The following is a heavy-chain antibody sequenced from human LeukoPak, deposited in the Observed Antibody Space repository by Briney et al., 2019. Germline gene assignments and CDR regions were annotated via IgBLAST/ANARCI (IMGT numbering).Heavy chain of an antibody. CDR2: ISWNSGSI. CDR3: AKDRGWDTAMVNFDY. V-gene: IGHV3-9*01. D-gene: IGHD5-18*01. J-gene: IGHJ4*02. Sequence: AGGSLRLSCAASGFTFDDYAMHWVRQAPGKGLEWVSGISWNSGSIGYADSVKGRFTIPRDNAKNSLYLQMNSLRAEDTALYYCAKDRGWDTAMVNFDYWGQGTLVTVSS. CDR1: GFTFDDYA.